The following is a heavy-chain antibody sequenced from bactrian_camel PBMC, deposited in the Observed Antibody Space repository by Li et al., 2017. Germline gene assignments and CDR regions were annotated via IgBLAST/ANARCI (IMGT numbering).Heavy chain of an antibody. CDR2: FSGGAGNI. D-gene: IGHD6*01. CDR1: GRTGYYC. J-gene: IGHJ4*01. CDR3: AAADYAVSPSRSLEVRSYRF. Sequence: HVQLVESGGGSVQAGGSLRFICAASGRTGYYCMGWFRQAPGKEREGVAVFSGGAGNIRYAASVQGRFTISRDNAKNTVELQMNSLNAEDTAMYYCAAADYAVSPSRSLEVRSYRFWGQGTQVTVS. V-gene: IGHV3S63*01.